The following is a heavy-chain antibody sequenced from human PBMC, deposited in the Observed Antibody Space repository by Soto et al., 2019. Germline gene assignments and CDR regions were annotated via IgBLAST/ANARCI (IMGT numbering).Heavy chain of an antibody. Sequence: GESLKISCKGSVYSFTSYWIGWVRQMPGKGLARMAIIYPGDSDTRYSLSFQGQVTISADKSISTAYLQWSSLKASDTAMYYCGRHRVMTTVTTESHNYYDGMDVWGQGTTVTVSS. D-gene: IGHD4-17*01. V-gene: IGHV5-51*01. CDR2: IYPGDSDT. CDR3: GRHRVMTTVTTESHNYYDGMDV. CDR1: VYSFTSYW. J-gene: IGHJ6*02.